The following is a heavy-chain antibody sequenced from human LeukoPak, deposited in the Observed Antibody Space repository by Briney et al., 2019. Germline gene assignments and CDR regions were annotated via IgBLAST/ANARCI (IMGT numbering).Heavy chain of an antibody. V-gene: IGHV1-2*02. CDR2: INPNSGGT. CDR1: GYTFTGYY. J-gene: IGHJ6*03. Sequence: ASVKVSCKASGYTFTGYYMHWVRQAPGQGLEWMGWINPNSGGTNYAQKFQGRVTMTRDTSISTAYMELSRLRSDDTAVYYCARGRPSVGATPYYYYYYMDVWGKGTTVTVSS. D-gene: IGHD1-26*01. CDR3: ARGRPSVGATPYYYYYYMDV.